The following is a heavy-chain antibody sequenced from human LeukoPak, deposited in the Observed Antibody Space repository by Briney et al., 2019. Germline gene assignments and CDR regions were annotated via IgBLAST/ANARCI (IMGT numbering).Heavy chain of an antibody. V-gene: IGHV1-3*01. CDR1: GYTFTSYA. J-gene: IGHJ6*02. CDR2: INAGNGNT. CDR3: AREILPCGYECYPRYGMDV. D-gene: IGHD5-12*01. Sequence: ASVKVSCKASGYTFTSYAMHWVRQAPGQRLEWMGWINAGNGNTKYSQKFQGRVTITRDTSASTAYMELSSLRSEDTAVYYCAREILPCGYECYPRYGMDVWGQGTTVTVSS.